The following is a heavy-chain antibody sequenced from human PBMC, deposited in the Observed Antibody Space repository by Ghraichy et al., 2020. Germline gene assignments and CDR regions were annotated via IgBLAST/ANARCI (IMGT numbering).Heavy chain of an antibody. CDR3: AKARVQWLVFDY. J-gene: IGHJ4*02. D-gene: IGHD6-19*01. CDR2: ISGSGGST. Sequence: GGSLRLSCAASGFTFSSYAMSWVRQAPGKGLEWVSAISGSGGSTYYADSVKGRFTISRDNFKNTLYLQMNSLRAEDTAVYYCAKARVQWLVFDYWGQGTLVTVSS. V-gene: IGHV3-23*01. CDR1: GFTFSSYA.